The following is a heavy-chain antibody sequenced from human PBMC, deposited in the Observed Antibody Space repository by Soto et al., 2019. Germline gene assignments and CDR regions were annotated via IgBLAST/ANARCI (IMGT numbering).Heavy chain of an antibody. CDR2: INDSGST. J-gene: IGHJ4*02. CDR3: ARGRKDYSSSWYVD. CDR1: GGSFSTYY. V-gene: IGHV4-34*01. D-gene: IGHD6-13*01. Sequence: QVQLQQWGAGLLKPSETLSLTCAVYGGSFSTYYWSWIRQPPGKGLEWIGEINDSGSTNFNPSLKSRVTISVDTSKNQFSLKLTSVTAADTAVYFCARGRKDYSSSWYVDWGQGTLVTVSS.